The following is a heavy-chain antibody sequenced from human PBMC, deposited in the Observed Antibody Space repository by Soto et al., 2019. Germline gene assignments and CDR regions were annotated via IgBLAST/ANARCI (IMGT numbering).Heavy chain of an antibody. J-gene: IGHJ5*02. V-gene: IGHV1-2*02. CDR3: ARDAERNWFDP. CDR2: IGPYSGVT. CDR1: GYTFTDHY. Sequence: ASVKVSCKASGYTFTDHYMHWLRQAPGQGLEWVGWIGPYSGVTKYAQKFQGRVTMTGDMSISTAYMELSRLRSDDTAVYYCARDAERNWFDPWGQGTLVTV.